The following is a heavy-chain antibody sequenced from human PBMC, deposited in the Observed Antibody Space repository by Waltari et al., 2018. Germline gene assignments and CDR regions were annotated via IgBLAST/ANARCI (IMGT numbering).Heavy chain of an antibody. CDR3: ARDRGYCGGDCYKNLDS. CDR1: GFTFSDSW. Sequence: EVQLVESGGGLVLPGGSLRLSCAAFGFTFSDSWMPWVRQAPGKGLEWVDNIKKDGGEKYYVDSVKGRFTVSRDNAKNSLYLQMSSLRAEDTAVYYCARDRGYCGGDCYKNLDSWGQGTLVAVSS. D-gene: IGHD2-21*01. V-gene: IGHV3-7*01. J-gene: IGHJ4*02. CDR2: IKKDGGEK.